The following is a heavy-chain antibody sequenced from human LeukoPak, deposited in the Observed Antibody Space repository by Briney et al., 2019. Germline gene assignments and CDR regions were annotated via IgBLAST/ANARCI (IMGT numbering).Heavy chain of an antibody. J-gene: IGHJ6*02. CDR1: GDSVSSNSAA. CDR3: ARDQGTHNWGLDGMDV. Sequence: SQTLSLTCAISGDSVSSNSAAWNWIRQSPSRGLEWLGRTYYRSKWYNDYAVSVKSRITINPDTSKNQFSLQLNSVTPEDTAVYYCARDQGTHNWGLDGMDVWGQGTTVTVSS. D-gene: IGHD7-27*01. V-gene: IGHV6-1*01. CDR2: TYYRSKWYN.